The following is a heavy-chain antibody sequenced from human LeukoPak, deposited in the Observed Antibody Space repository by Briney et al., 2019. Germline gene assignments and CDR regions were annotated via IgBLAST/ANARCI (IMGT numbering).Heavy chain of an antibody. CDR2: ISYDGSNK. Sequence: GGSLRLSCAASGFTFSSYAMHWVRQAPGKGLEWVAVISYDGSNKYYADSVKGRFTISRDNAKNSLYLQMNSLRAEDTAVYYCVRSAKTFDYWGQGTLVTVSS. CDR3: VRSAKTFDY. CDR1: GFTFSSYA. V-gene: IGHV3-30*04. J-gene: IGHJ4*02.